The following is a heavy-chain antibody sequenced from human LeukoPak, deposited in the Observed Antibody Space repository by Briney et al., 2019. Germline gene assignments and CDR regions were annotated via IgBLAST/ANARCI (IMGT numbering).Heavy chain of an antibody. V-gene: IGHV3-7*03. Sequence: GGSLRLSCAASGFTFSSYWMTWIRQAPGKGLEWVANIKQDGSERNYVDSVKGRFTISRDNAKNSLYLQMNTLRDEDTAVYYCATGAGCGYWGQGTLVTVSS. CDR3: ATGAGCGY. CDR2: IKQDGSER. CDR1: GFTFSSYW. J-gene: IGHJ4*02. D-gene: IGHD6-19*01.